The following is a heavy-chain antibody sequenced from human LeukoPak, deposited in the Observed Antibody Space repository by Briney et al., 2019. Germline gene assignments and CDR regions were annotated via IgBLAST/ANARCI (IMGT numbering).Heavy chain of an antibody. J-gene: IGHJ4*02. V-gene: IGHV4-59*12. CDR1: GGSISSYY. CDR2: IYHSGST. Sequence: ASGTLSLTCTVSGGSISSYYWSWIRQPPGKGLEWIGEIYHSGSTNYNPSLKSRVTISVDKSKNQFSLKLSSVTAADTAVYYCASERSGRPNHFDYWGQGTLVTVSS. CDR3: ASERSGRPNHFDY. D-gene: IGHD1-26*01.